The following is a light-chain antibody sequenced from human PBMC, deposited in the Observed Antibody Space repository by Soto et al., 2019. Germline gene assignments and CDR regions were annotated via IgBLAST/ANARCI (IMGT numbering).Light chain of an antibody. CDR1: NSNIGAGYD. Sequence: GLMQPPSVYGAPGQKVTISCTARNSNIGAGYDVQWYQHLPGPAPKLPISGTTNRPSGLPDRFSGSKSGISASLAITGLQAEDEVDYYCHSYDSSTSASVFGAGTKVNVL. V-gene: IGLV1-40*01. J-gene: IGLJ1*01. CDR2: GTT. CDR3: HSYDSSTSASV.